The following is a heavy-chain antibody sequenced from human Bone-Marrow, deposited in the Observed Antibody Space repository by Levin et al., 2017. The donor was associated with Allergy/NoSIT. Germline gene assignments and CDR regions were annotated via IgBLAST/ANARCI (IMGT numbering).Heavy chain of an antibody. D-gene: IGHD6-6*01. Sequence: PGESLKISCAASGFTFSSYAMHWVRQAPGKGLEWVAVISYDGSNKYYADSVKGRFTISRDNSKNTLYLQMNSLRAEDTAVYYCARVAVIAARPDYYYGMDVWGQGTTVTVSS. CDR1: GFTFSSYA. V-gene: IGHV3-30*04. CDR3: ARVAVIAARPDYYYGMDV. CDR2: ISYDGSNK. J-gene: IGHJ6*02.